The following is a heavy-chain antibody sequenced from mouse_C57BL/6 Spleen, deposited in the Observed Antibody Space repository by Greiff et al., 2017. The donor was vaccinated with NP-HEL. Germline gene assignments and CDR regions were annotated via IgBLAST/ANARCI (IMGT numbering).Heavy chain of an antibody. J-gene: IGHJ3*01. CDR1: GYTFTSYW. Sequence: QVQLKESGAELAKPGASVKLSCKASGYTFTSYWMHWVKQRPGQGLEWIGYINPSSGYTKYNQKFKDKATLTADKSSSTAYMQLSSLTYEDSAVYYCARPSPYDYDEGFFAYWGQGTLVTVSA. CDR2: INPSSGYT. CDR3: ARPSPYDYDEGFFAY. V-gene: IGHV1-7*01. D-gene: IGHD2-4*01.